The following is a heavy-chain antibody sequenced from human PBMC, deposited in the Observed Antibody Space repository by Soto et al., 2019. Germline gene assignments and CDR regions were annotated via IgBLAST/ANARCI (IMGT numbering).Heavy chain of an antibody. J-gene: IGHJ4*02. CDR3: FTDRCKSPVDH. CDR2: IKSKDDGGTT. CDR1: GFTFSNAW. V-gene: IGHV3-15*01. Sequence: EVQLVESGGGLVKPGGSLRLSCAASGFTFSNAWMSWVRQAPGKGLEWLGRIKSKDDGGTTDDAAPAKGRFTISRDDSKNTLYLQMNSLKTEDTAVYYCFTDRCKSPVDHWGQGTLVTVSS.